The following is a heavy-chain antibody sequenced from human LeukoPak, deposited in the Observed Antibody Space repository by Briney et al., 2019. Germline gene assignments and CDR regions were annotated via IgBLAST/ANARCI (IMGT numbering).Heavy chain of an antibody. Sequence: ASVKVSCKASGYTFTGYYIHWVRQAPGQGLEWMGWINPNSGDTNYEQTFQGRVTMTRDTSISTVYMDLSRLTSADTAVYYCARDLSSTSNWALDYWGQGTPVTVSS. CDR1: GYTFTGYY. CDR2: INPNSGDT. D-gene: IGHD7-27*01. V-gene: IGHV1-2*02. CDR3: ARDLSSTSNWALDY. J-gene: IGHJ4*02.